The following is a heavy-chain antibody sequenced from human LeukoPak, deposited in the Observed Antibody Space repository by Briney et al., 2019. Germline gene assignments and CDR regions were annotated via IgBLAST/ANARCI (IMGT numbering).Heavy chain of an antibody. CDR3: ARTPVGRVEEDY. V-gene: IGHV2-70*17. CDR2: IELGDEK. CDR1: GFSLSARGMC. Sequence: SGPALVKPTQTLTLTCSFSGFSLSARGMCVSWVRQPPGKALEWLARIELGDEKFYSTSLNNRLPIAKDISKNQVVLTMTDMDPVDTATYYCARTPVGRVEEDYWGQGTLVTVSS. D-gene: IGHD3-16*01. J-gene: IGHJ4*02.